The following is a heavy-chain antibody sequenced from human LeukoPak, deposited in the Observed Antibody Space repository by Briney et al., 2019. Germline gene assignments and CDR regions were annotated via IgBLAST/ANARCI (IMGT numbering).Heavy chain of an antibody. J-gene: IGHJ4*02. CDR3: ARAGFDWLTNIYYFDY. CDR2: IYYSGST. CDR1: GGSISSYY. Sequence: SETLSLTCTVSGGSISSYYWSWIRQPPGKGLEWIGYIYYSGSTNYNPSLKSRVTIPVDTSKNQFSLKLSSVTAADTAVYYCARAGFDWLTNIYYFDYWGQGTLVTVSS. V-gene: IGHV4-59*01. D-gene: IGHD3-9*01.